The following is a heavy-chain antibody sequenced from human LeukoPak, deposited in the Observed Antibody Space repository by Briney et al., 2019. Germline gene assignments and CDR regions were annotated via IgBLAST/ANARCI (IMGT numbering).Heavy chain of an antibody. CDR2: ISGSGGST. CDR1: GFTFSSYA. V-gene: IGHV3-23*01. D-gene: IGHD6-19*01. CDR3: ASPLAVAGSGYFDY. J-gene: IGHJ4*02. Sequence: SGGSLRLSCAASGFTFSSYAMSWVRQAPGKGLEWVSAISGSGGSTYYADSVKGRFTISRDNSKNTLYLQMNSLRAEDTAVYYCASPLAVAGSGYFDYWGQGTLVTVSS.